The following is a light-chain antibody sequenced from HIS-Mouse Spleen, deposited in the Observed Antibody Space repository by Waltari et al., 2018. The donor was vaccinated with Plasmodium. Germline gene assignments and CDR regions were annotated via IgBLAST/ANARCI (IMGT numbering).Light chain of an antibody. CDR3: QQNYNTWT. CDR2: GAS. Sequence: DIQMTQSPSSLSASVGDRVTITCRASQSISSYLNWYQQKPGKATKLLIYGASRLQSGVPSRFSGSGSGTDFTLTISSLQPEDFAAYYCQQNYNTWTFGQGTKVEIK. J-gene: IGKJ1*01. CDR1: QSISSY. V-gene: IGKV1-39*01.